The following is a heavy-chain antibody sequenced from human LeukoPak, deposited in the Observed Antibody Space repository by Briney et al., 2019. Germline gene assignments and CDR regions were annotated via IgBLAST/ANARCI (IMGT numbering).Heavy chain of an antibody. CDR2: IYHSGAT. D-gene: IGHD4-23*01. V-gene: IGHV4-4*02. CDR3: ARNGGNSDYDY. Sequence: PSETLSLTCAVSGGSISSSSSICWTWVRQPPGKGLEWIGEIYHSGATNYNPSLKSRVTMLLDKSKNQFSLKLNSVTAAGTAVYYCARNGGNSDYDYWGQGTLVTVSA. CDR1: GGSISSSSSIC. J-gene: IGHJ4*02.